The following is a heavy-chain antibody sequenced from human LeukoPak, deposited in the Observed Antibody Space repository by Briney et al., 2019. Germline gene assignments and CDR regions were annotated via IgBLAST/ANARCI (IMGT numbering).Heavy chain of an antibody. CDR3: AGQYTVYDAFDY. Sequence: SETLSLTCAVYGGSFSGYYWSWIRQPPGKGLEWIGEINHSGSTNYNPSLKSRVTISVDTSKNQFSLKLSSLTAADTAVYYCAGQYTVYDAFDYWGQGTLVAVSS. D-gene: IGHD5/OR15-5a*01. CDR1: GGSFSGYY. J-gene: IGHJ4*02. CDR2: INHSGST. V-gene: IGHV4-34*01.